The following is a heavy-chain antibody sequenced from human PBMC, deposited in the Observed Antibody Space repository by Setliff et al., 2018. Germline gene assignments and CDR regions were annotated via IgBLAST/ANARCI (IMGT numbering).Heavy chain of an antibody. V-gene: IGHV5-51*01. D-gene: IGHD5-12*01. CDR2: IYPGDSHT. CDR3: ARHEDRGYSGYDYYIDY. Sequence: PGESLKISFQGSGYNFSNYWIVWVRQMPGKGLEWMGIIYPGDSHTTYSPSFQGQVTFSADKSTNTAYLQWSSLKASDTAMYFCARHEDRGYSGYDYYIDYWGPGSLVTVSS. CDR1: GYNFSNYW. J-gene: IGHJ4*02.